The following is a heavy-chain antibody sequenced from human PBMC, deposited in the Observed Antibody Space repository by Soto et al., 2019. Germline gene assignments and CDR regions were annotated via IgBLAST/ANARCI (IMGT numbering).Heavy chain of an antibody. Sequence: SETLSLTCTVSGGSISSSSDYWGWIRQPPGKGLEWIGSIYYSGSTYYNPSLKSRVTISVDTSKNQFSLKLSSVTAADTAVYYCARQVRGYYYYMDVWGKGTTVTVSS. V-gene: IGHV4-39*01. J-gene: IGHJ6*03. CDR2: IYYSGST. D-gene: IGHD1-1*01. CDR3: ARQVRGYYYYMDV. CDR1: GGSISSSSDY.